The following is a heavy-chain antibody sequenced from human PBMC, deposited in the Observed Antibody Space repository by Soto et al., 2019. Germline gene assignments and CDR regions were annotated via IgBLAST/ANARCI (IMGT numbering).Heavy chain of an antibody. J-gene: IGHJ6*02. CDR2: LYWDDDK. Sequence: QITLKESGPTLVKPTQTLTLTCTFSGFSLTTNKVGVAWIRQPPGRALEWLALLYWDDDKRYTPSLNTRLTITKATSKNQEVLTMTNMDPVDTATYYCAHKGGRGAGMDVWGQGTTVTVSS. V-gene: IGHV2-5*02. CDR1: GFSLTTNKVG. CDR3: AHKGGRGAGMDV. D-gene: IGHD2-15*01.